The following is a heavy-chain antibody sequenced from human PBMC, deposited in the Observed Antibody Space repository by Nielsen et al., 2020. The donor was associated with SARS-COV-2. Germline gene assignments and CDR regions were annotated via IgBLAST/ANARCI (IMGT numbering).Heavy chain of an antibody. CDR2: INHSGST. Sequence: SETLSLTCAVYGGSFSGYYWSWIRQPPGKGLEWIGEINHSGSTNYNPSLKSRVTISVDTSKNQFSLKLSSVTAADTAVYYCARIALSSWQWLDIDYRGQGTLVTVSS. V-gene: IGHV4-34*01. CDR3: ARIALSSWQWLDIDY. CDR1: GGSFSGYY. D-gene: IGHD6-19*01. J-gene: IGHJ4*02.